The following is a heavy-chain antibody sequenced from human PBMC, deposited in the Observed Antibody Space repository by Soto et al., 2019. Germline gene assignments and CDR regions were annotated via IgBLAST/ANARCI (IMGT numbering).Heavy chain of an antibody. J-gene: IGHJ4*02. CDR1: GGTLSSFG. CDR3: ARSFTKSRRGGVAFDY. CDR2: IVPIDGST. Sequence: QVQLVQSGAEVKKPGSSVKVSCTTSGGTLSSFGMNWVRQAPGQGLEWMGGIVPIDGSTKYAEKFQGSVTITAAASTRTVYMDLSSVRSEDTAVYYCARSFTKSRRGGVAFDYWGQGTLLTVSP. V-gene: IGHV1-69*01. D-gene: IGHD3-3*01.